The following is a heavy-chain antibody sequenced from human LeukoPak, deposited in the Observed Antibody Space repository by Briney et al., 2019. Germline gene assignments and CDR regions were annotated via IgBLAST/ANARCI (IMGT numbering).Heavy chain of an antibody. CDR2: ISYDGSNK. Sequence: GGSLRLSCVASGFTFSSCSMNWVRQAPGKGLEWVAVISYDGSNKYYADSVKGRFTISRDNSKNTLYLQMNSLRAEDTAVYYCAKELRREGDYWGQGTLVTVSS. D-gene: IGHD4-17*01. CDR1: GFTFSSCS. J-gene: IGHJ4*02. CDR3: AKELRREGDY. V-gene: IGHV3-30*18.